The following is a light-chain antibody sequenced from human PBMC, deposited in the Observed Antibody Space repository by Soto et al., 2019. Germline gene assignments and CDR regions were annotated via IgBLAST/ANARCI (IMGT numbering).Light chain of an antibody. CDR1: QSVTSNF. CDR3: QQYGSSPVT. Sequence: EIVLTQSPGTLSLSPGERTTLSCRASQSVTSNFLAWYQQKPGQAPRLLIYGASSRATGIPDRFSGSGSGTGSILTISRLEPEDSAVYYSQQYGSSPVTFGQGTKVEIK. J-gene: IGKJ1*01. CDR2: GAS. V-gene: IGKV3-20*01.